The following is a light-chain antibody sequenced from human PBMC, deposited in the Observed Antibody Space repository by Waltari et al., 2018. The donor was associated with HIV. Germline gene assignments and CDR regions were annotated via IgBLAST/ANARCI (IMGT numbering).Light chain of an antibody. J-gene: IGLJ1*01. V-gene: IGLV1-44*01. CDR3: AAWDDSLNGYV. CDR2: TNN. Sequence: QSVLTQSPSASGTPGQRVTISCSGSSSKIGSNAVDWYQPLPGTAPKLLIHTNNQRPSGIPDRFSGSKAGTSASLAISGLQSEDESDYYCAAWDDSLNGYVFGSGTKVTVL. CDR1: SSKIGSNA.